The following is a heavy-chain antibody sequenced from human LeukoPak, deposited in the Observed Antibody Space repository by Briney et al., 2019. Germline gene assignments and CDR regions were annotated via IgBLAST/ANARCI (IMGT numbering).Heavy chain of an antibody. CDR1: GFTFSSYA. CDR3: AKDRDTNVDYYDSSGYREYFQH. V-gene: IGHV3-23*01. Sequence: GGSLRLSCAASGFTFSSYAMSWVRQAPGKGLEWVSAISGSGGSTYYADSVKGRFTISRDNSKNTLYLQMNSLRAEDTAVYYCAKDRDTNVDYYDSSGYREYFQHWGQGTLVTVSS. D-gene: IGHD3-22*01. CDR2: ISGSGGST. J-gene: IGHJ1*01.